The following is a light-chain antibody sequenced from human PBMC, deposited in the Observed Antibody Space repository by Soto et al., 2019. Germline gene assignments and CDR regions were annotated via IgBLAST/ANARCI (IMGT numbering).Light chain of an antibody. CDR1: SGSLASNY. Sequence: NFMLTQPHSVSGSPGKTVTISCTRSSGSLASNYVQWYQQRPGSAPTTLIFDDDERPSGVPDRFSGSIDTSSNSAALTISGLQTEDEADYYCQSYDNTNYVVFGGGTKVTVL. CDR3: QSYDNTNYVV. CDR2: DDD. J-gene: IGLJ2*01. V-gene: IGLV6-57*04.